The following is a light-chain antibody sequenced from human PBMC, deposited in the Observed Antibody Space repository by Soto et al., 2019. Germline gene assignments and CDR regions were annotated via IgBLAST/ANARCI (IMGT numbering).Light chain of an antibody. V-gene: IGKV3-20*01. CDR2: GAS. CDR1: QSVSSY. Sequence: EIVLTQSPGTLSLSPGERATLSCRASQSVSSYLAWYQQKRGQAPRLLISGASSRATGIPDRFSGSGSGTVFTLTISILEPEDVAVYYWQQYSSSPGTFGGGTKVEIK. CDR3: QQYSSSPGT. J-gene: IGKJ4*01.